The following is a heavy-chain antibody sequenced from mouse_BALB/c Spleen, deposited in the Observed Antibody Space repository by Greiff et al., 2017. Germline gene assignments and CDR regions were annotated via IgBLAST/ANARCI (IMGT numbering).Heavy chain of an antibody. CDR1: GFTFSSYT. J-gene: IGHJ4*01. D-gene: IGHD2-2*01. Sequence: EVQGVESGGGLVKPGGSLKLSCAASGFTFSSYTMSWVRQTPEKRLEWVATISSGGSYTYYPDSVKGRFTISRDNAKNTLYLQMSSLKSEDTAMYYCTRERGYDDAVYAMDYWGQGTSVTVSS. CDR2: ISSGGSYT. CDR3: TRERGYDDAVYAMDY. V-gene: IGHV5-6-4*01.